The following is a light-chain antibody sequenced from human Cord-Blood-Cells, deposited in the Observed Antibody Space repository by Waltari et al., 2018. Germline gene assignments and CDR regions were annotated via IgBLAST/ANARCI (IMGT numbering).Light chain of an antibody. J-gene: IGKJ4*01. CDR1: QSISSY. Sequence: DIQMTQSPSSLSASVGDRATITCRASQSISSYLNWYQQKPGKAPKLLIYAASSLQSGVPSRFSGSGSGTDFTLTISSLQPEDFATYYCQQSYSTPRVFGGGTKVEIK. CDR2: AAS. V-gene: IGKV1-39*01. CDR3: QQSYSTPRV.